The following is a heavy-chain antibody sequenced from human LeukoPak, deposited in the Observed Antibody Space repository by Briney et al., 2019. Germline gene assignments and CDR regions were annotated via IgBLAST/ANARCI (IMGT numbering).Heavy chain of an antibody. Sequence: SETLSLTCTVSGGSISSYYWSWIRQPPGKGLEWIGYIYYSGSTNYNPSLKSRVTISVDTSKNQFSLKLSSVTAADTAVYYCAREYYYDSSGSLGPRMDVWGKGTTVTISS. D-gene: IGHD3-22*01. CDR2: IYYSGST. CDR1: GGSISSYY. V-gene: IGHV4-59*01. CDR3: AREYYYDSSGSLGPRMDV. J-gene: IGHJ6*04.